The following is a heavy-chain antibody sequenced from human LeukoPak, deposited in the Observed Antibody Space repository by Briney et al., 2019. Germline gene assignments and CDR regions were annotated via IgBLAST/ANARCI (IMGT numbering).Heavy chain of an antibody. D-gene: IGHD5-24*01. CDR2: INPSGST. CDR1: GYTFTSYY. J-gene: IGHJ4*02. Sequence: ASVKVSCKASGYTFTSYYMHWVRQAPGQGLEWIGIINPSGSTTYAQKFQGRVTMTRDMSTSTVYMELSSLRSEDTAVYYCARGLTIIDYWGQGTLVTVSS. CDR3: ARGLTIIDY. V-gene: IGHV1-46*01.